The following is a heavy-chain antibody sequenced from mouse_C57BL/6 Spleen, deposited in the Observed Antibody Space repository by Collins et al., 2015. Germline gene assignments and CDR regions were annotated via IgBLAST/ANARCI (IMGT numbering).Heavy chain of an antibody. CDR1: GFSLTSYG. CDR3: ATSTMITTGFAY. V-gene: IGHV2-6-1*01. J-gene: IGHJ3*01. CDR2: IWSDGST. D-gene: IGHD2-4*01. Sequence: QVQLKESGPGLVAPSQSLSIACTISGFSLTSYGVHWVRQPPGKGLEWLVVIWSDGSTTYNSALKSRLSISKDNSKSQVFLKMNSLQTDDTAMYYCATSTMITTGFAYWGQGTLVTVSA.